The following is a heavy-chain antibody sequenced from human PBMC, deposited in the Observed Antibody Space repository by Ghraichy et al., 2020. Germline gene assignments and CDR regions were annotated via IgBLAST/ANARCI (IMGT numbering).Heavy chain of an antibody. CDR1: GYTSSTYI. J-gene: IGHJ3*02. V-gene: IGHV1-46*01. CDR3: AGQWSGGMGVFDS. CDR2: SNPSDPST. Sequence: ASVKVSCKTSGYTSSTYIPHGVRQALGQGLKWVGISNPSDPSTSYTKRFQGGVTMTRDTSTSTVYMQLSSLTSEDTAVYYWAGQWSGGMGVFDSWGQGTMVTVSS. D-gene: IGHD1-26*01.